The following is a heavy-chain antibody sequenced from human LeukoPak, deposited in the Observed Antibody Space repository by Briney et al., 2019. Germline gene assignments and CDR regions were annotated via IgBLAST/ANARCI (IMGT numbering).Heavy chain of an antibody. CDR3: AKDPVYDFWSGYKNCMDV. V-gene: IGHV3-23*01. D-gene: IGHD3-3*01. CDR1: GFTFSSYA. J-gene: IGHJ6*03. Sequence: GGSLRLSCAASGFTFSSYAMSWVRQAPGKGLEWVSAISGSGGSTYYADSVKGRFTISRDNSKNTLYLQMNSLRAEDTAVYYCAKDPVYDFWSGYKNCMDVWGKGATVTVSS. CDR2: ISGSGGST.